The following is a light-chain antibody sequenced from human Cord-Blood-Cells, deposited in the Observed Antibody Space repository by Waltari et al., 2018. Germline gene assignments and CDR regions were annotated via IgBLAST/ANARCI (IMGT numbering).Light chain of an antibody. Sequence: EIVLTHPPGTLSLPPGERATLSCRASQSVSSSYLGWYPQKPGQAPRLLIYGATSRATVIADMFSGGGSGAGFPLTISRLEAEEVAEYYCQQYGSSRTFGGGTKVEIK. CDR1: QSVSSSY. V-gene: IGKV3-20*01. CDR3: QQYGSSRT. J-gene: IGKJ4*01. CDR2: GAT.